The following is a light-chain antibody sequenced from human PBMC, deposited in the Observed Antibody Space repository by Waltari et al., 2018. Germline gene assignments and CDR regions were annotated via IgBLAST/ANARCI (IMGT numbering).Light chain of an antibody. CDR3: QKYGSTPRP. J-gene: IGKJ4*01. V-gene: IGKV3-20*01. CDR2: DAS. Sequence: EIVLTQSPGTLSLSPGERASLSCEASQSLSNNYVAWYQHKPGQAPRLLLFDASRRATGIPDRFSGSGSGTDFTLTISSLEPEDFAVYYCQKYGSTPRPFGGGTKVEIK. CDR1: QSLSNNY.